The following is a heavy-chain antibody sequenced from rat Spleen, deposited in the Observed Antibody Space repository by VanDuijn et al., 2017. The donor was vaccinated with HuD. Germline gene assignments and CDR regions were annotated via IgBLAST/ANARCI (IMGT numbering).Heavy chain of an antibody. Sequence: EVQLVESGGGLVQPGRSLKLSCAASGFTFSNYDMAWVRQAPTKGLEWVASISTGGGNTYYRDSVKGRFTISRDNAKSTLYLQMDSLRSEDTATYYCARPHYYDGTYYYWGQGVMVTVSS. CDR1: GFTFSNYD. J-gene: IGHJ2*01. CDR3: ARPHYYDGTYYY. V-gene: IGHV5S23*01. D-gene: IGHD1-12*02. CDR2: ISTGGGNT.